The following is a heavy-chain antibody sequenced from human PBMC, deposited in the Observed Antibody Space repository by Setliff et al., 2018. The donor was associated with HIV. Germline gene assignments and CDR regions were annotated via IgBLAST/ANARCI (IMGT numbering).Heavy chain of an antibody. J-gene: IGHJ6*02. V-gene: IGHV1-3*01. D-gene: IGHD2-15*01. CDR3: ASERIFEELGYYGMDV. Sequence: ASVKVSCKASGYTFTNYAMHWVRQAPGQRLEWMGWINAGNGNTKYSQNFQGRVTITRDTSASTAYMELSSLRSQDTAVYYCASERIFEELGYYGMDVWGQGTTVTVSS. CDR2: INAGNGNT. CDR1: GYTFTNYA.